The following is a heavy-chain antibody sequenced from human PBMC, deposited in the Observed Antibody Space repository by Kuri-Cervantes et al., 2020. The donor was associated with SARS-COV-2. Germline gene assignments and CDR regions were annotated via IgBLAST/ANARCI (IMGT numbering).Heavy chain of an antibody. CDR3: ATESRPTHGYFQH. CDR1: GGTLRNYA. V-gene: IGHV1-24*01. J-gene: IGHJ1*01. Sequence: ASVKVSCKASGGTLRNYAISWVRQAPGKGLEWMGGFDPEDGETIYAQKFQGRVTMTEDTSTDTAYMELSSLRSEDTAVYYCATESRPTHGYFQHWGQGTLVTVSS. CDR2: FDPEDGET.